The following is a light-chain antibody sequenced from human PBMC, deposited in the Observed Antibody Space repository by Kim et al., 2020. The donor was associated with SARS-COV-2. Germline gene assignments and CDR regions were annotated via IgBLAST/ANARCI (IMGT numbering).Light chain of an antibody. Sequence: SYELTQPPSVSVSPGQTASIPCSGDDLGGKYVCWYQQKPGQSPLLVIYQDDKRPSGIPERFSASNSGNTATLTISGTQAIDESDYYCQAWESSSVVFGGGTQLTVL. CDR3: QAWESSSVV. V-gene: IGLV3-1*01. J-gene: IGLJ2*01. CDR2: QDD. CDR1: DLGGKY.